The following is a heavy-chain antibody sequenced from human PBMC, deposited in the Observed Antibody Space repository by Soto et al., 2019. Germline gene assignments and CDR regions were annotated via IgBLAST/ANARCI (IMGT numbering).Heavy chain of an antibody. Sequence: PWETLCPTFSFSGGSIDIWWWSWMRQPAGKGREWMGRVYSSGTTDYNPSLNSRATLSVETSKNQFSLKLSSVTAADTAVYYCARDIGSYAYGEGYWGQGIQVTVSS. V-gene: IGHV4-4*07. J-gene: IGHJ4*02. CDR1: GGSIDIWW. D-gene: IGHD3-10*01. CDR3: ARDIGSYAYGEGY. CDR2: VYSSGTT.